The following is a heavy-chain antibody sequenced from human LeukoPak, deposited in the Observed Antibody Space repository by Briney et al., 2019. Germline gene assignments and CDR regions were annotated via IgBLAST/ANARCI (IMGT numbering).Heavy chain of an antibody. Sequence: SETLSLTCAVSGASITSNWWSWIRQPPGKGLEWIGEINHSGSTNYNPSLKSRVTISVDTSKNQFSLKLSSVTAADTAVYYCARAFYSFPDYWGQGTLVTVSS. CDR1: GASITSNW. J-gene: IGHJ4*02. D-gene: IGHD2/OR15-2a*01. V-gene: IGHV4-34*01. CDR2: INHSGST. CDR3: ARAFYSFPDY.